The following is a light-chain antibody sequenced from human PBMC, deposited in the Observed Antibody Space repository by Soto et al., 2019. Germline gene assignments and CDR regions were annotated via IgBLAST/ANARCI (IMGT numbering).Light chain of an antibody. Sequence: IVMTQSPATLSVSPGEGATLSCRASQTVSTYLAWYQQIPGQAPRLLIYGTFTRATGIPARFSGSGSGTEFTLTISSLQSEDFAVYYCLQYNDWPRTFGQGTKVEIK. J-gene: IGKJ1*01. CDR2: GTF. V-gene: IGKV3-15*01. CDR3: LQYNDWPRT. CDR1: QTVSTY.